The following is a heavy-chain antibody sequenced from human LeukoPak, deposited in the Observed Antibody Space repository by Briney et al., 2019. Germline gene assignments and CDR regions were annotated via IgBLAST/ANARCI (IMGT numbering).Heavy chain of an antibody. Sequence: PGGSLRLSCAASGFNFSNYGMHWVRQAPGEGLKWVAFIRYDATNKQYVDSVKGRFAISRDNSKKTLSLQMNSLRAEDTAVYYCTKDLGTRSVHDGFDIWGHGTMVMVSS. CDR3: TKDLGTRSVHDGFDI. D-gene: IGHD1-1*01. J-gene: IGHJ3*02. CDR2: IRYDATNK. V-gene: IGHV3-30*02. CDR1: GFNFSNYG.